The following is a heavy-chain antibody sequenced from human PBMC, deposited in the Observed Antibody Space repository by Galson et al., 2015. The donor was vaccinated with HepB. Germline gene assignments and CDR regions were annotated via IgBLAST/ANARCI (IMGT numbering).Heavy chain of an antibody. J-gene: IGHJ6*02. CDR1: GYIFTRYA. CDR3: AKSKFMVRGVIKNYYFYGMDV. D-gene: IGHD3-10*01. CDR2: INTNTGIP. Sequence: SVKVSCKASGYIFTRYAMNWVRQAPGRGLELMGWINTNTGIPTYAQGFTGRLVFSLDTSVSTAYLQISSLKADDTAIYYCAKSKFMVRGVIKNYYFYGMDVWGQGTTVTVSS. V-gene: IGHV7-4-1*02.